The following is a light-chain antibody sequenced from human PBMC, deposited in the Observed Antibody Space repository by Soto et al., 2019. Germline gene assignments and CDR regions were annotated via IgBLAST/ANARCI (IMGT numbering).Light chain of an antibody. CDR1: SSNIVSNT. CDR2: AYS. CDR3: AAWDDSLNGYG. Sequence: QSVLTQPPSASGTPGQRVTISCSGSSSNIVSNTVNWYQHLPGAAPKLLMYAYSQRPSGIPDRFSGSKSGASASLAISGLRSEDEADYYCAAWDDSLNGYGFGTGTKVTVL. J-gene: IGLJ1*01. V-gene: IGLV1-44*01.